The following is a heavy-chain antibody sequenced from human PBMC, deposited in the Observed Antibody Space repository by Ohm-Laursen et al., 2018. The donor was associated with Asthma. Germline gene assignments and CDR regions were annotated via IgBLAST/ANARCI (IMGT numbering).Heavy chain of an antibody. D-gene: IGHD3-3*01. CDR2: IWYDGSNK. Sequence: SLRLSCAASGFTFSSYGMHWVRQAPGKGLEWVAVIWYDGSNKYYADSVKGRFTISRDNSKNTLYLQMNSLRAEDTAVYYCARDTYYDFWSGYYRDYYYYGMDVWGQGTTVTVSS. J-gene: IGHJ6*02. V-gene: IGHV3-33*01. CDR1: GFTFSSYG. CDR3: ARDTYYDFWSGYYRDYYYYGMDV.